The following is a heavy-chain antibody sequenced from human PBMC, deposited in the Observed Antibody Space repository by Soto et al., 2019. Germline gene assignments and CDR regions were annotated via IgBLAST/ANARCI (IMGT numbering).Heavy chain of an antibody. V-gene: IGHV3-48*02. Sequence: PGGSLRLSCVASGFTFSVYSMNWVRQAPGKGLEWFSYITSDTKTIKYADSVKGRFTISRDNAKNSVYLQMNSLRDEDTAVYYCARSVEGHFGYWGQGTLVTVSS. D-gene: IGHD6-19*01. CDR2: ITSDTKTI. CDR1: GFTFSVYS. J-gene: IGHJ4*02. CDR3: ARSVEGHFGY.